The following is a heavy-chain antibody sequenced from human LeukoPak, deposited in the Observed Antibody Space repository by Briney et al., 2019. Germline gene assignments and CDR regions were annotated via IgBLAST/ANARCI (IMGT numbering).Heavy chain of an antibody. V-gene: IGHV4-38-2*02. CDR1: GYSISSGYY. D-gene: IGHD3-3*01. Sequence: SETLSLTCAVSGYSISSGYYWGWIRQPPGKGLEWIGSIYHSGSTYYNPSLKSRVTISVDTSKNKFSLKLSSVTAADTAVYYCPRDIAGGSITIFGVVLSNWFDPWGQGTLVTVSS. CDR2: IYHSGST. CDR3: PRDIAGGSITIFGVVLSNWFDP. J-gene: IGHJ5*02.